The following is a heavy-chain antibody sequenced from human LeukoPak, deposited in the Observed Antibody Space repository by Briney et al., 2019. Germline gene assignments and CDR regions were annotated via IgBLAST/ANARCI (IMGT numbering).Heavy chain of an antibody. Sequence: GASVKVSCKASGGTFSSYGISWVRQAPGQGLEWMGWISAYNGNTNYAQKLQGRVTMTTDTSTSTAYMELRSLRSDDTAVYYCARYSYGSRNNWFDPWGQGTLVTVSP. V-gene: IGHV1-18*01. D-gene: IGHD5-18*01. CDR2: ISAYNGNT. J-gene: IGHJ5*02. CDR1: GGTFSSYG. CDR3: ARYSYGSRNNWFDP.